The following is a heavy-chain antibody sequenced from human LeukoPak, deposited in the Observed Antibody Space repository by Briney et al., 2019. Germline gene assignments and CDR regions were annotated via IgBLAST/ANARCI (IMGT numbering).Heavy chain of an antibody. CDR1: GFTFSTYW. CDR2: INQDGNKN. Sequence: PGGSLRLSCAASGFTFSTYWMTWVRQAPGKGLEWVANINQDGNKNYYLDSVKGRFTISRDNAKNSLYLQMNSLRAEDTAVYYCARHADTGTDYYYYGMDVWGQGTTVTVSS. D-gene: IGHD5-18*01. V-gene: IGHV3-7*01. J-gene: IGHJ6*02. CDR3: ARHADTGTDYYYYGMDV.